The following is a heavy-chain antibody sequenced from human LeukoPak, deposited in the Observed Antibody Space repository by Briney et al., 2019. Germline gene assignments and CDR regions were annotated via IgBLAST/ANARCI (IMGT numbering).Heavy chain of an antibody. CDR3: ARDPDSYYDSSGYYPGAFDI. Sequence: SETLSLTCTVSGGSISSYYWSWIPQPAGKGLEWIGRIYTSGSTNYNPSLKSRVTMSVDTSKNQFSLKLSSVTAADTAVYYCARDPDSYYDSSGYYPGAFDIWGQGTMVTVSS. J-gene: IGHJ3*02. D-gene: IGHD3-22*01. V-gene: IGHV4-4*07. CDR1: GGSISSYY. CDR2: IYTSGST.